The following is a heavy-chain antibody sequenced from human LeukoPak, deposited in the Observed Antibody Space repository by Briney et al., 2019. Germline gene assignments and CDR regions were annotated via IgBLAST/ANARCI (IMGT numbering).Heavy chain of an antibody. CDR3: ARDSQYQLLPGMVYYYYGMDV. V-gene: IGHV3-33*01. D-gene: IGHD2-2*01. Sequence: GRSLRLSCAASGFTFSSYGMHWVRQAPGKGLEWVAVIWYDGSNKYYADSVKGRFTISRDNSKNTLYLQMNSLRAEDTAVYYCARDSQYQLLPGMVYYYYGMDVWGQGTTVTVSS. CDR1: GFTFSSYG. CDR2: IWYDGSNK. J-gene: IGHJ6*02.